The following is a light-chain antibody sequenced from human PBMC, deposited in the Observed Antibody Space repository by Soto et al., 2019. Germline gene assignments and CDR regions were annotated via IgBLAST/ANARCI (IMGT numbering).Light chain of an antibody. CDR1: SGHSSYA. J-gene: IGLJ7*01. Sequence: QLVLTQSPSASASLGASVKLTCTLSSGHSSYAIAWHQQQPEKGPRYLMKLNSDGSHSKGDGIPDRFSGSSSVAERYLTISSLQSEDEADYYCQTWGTGIVFGGGTQLTVL. CDR2: LNSDGSH. CDR3: QTWGTGIV. V-gene: IGLV4-69*01.